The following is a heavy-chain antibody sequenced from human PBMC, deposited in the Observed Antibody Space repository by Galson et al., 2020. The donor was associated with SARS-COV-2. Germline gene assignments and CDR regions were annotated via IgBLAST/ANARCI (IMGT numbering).Heavy chain of an antibody. CDR1: GFTFSDYY. CDR2: ISSSGSTI. J-gene: IGHJ4*02. CDR3: AREPWGRFGELFEYYFDY. Sequence: GESLKISCAASGFTFSDYYMSWIRQAPGKGLEWVSYISSSGSTIYYADSVKGRFTISRDNAKNSLYLQMNSLKAEDTAVYYCAREPWGRFGELFEYYFDYWGQGTLVTVSS. D-gene: IGHD3-10*01. V-gene: IGHV3-11*04.